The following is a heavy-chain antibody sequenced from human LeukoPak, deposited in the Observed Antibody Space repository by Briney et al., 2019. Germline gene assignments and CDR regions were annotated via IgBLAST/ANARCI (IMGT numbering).Heavy chain of an antibody. CDR3: ARASDYGDYEGFDY. CDR2: IYSGGST. V-gene: IGHV3-53*01. CDR1: GFTFSSYA. D-gene: IGHD4-17*01. J-gene: IGHJ4*02. Sequence: SGGSLRLSCAASGFTFSSYAMSWVRQAPGKGLEWVSVIYSGGSTYYADSVKGRFTISRDNSKNTLYLQMNSLRAEDTAVYYCARASDYGDYEGFDYWGQGTLVTVSS.